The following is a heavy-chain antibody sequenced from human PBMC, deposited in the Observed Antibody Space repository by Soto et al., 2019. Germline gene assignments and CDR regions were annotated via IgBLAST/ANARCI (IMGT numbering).Heavy chain of an antibody. CDR1: GYTFTSYG. Sequence: ASVKVSCKASGYTFTSYGISWVRQAPGQGLEWMGWISAYNGNTNYAQKLQGRVTITRDTSTSTVYMELSSLRFEDTAVYYCARKAPYSSGWYDSFDIWGQGTVVTVSS. V-gene: IGHV1-18*01. CDR2: ISAYNGNT. D-gene: IGHD6-19*01. J-gene: IGHJ3*02. CDR3: ARKAPYSSGWYDSFDI.